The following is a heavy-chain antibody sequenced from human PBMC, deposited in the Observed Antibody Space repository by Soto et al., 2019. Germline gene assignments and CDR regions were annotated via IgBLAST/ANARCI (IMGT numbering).Heavy chain of an antibody. J-gene: IGHJ4*02. V-gene: IGHV3-74*01. CDR1: GFTFSNSW. D-gene: IGHD2-2*01. Sequence: GGSLRLACAASGFTFSNSWMHWVRQVSGKGLEWVSRINADGTSTSYADSVKGRFTISRDNAKNTLYLHVNSLRAEDTAVYYCVKVLARGVGVPRFYFDSWGQGALVTAPQ. CDR2: INADGTST. CDR3: VKVLARGVGVPRFYFDS.